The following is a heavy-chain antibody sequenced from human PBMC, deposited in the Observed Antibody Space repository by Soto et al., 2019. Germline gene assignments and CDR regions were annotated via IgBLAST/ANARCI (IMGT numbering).Heavy chain of an antibody. D-gene: IGHD5-12*01. CDR3: AKNILGYGGYDFYYYGMDV. J-gene: IGHJ6*04. CDR2: ISYDGSNK. CDR1: GFTFSSYG. V-gene: IGHV3-30*18. Sequence: PGGSLRLSCAASGFTFSSYGMHWVRQAPGKGLEWVAVISYDGSNKYYADSVKGRFTISRDNSKNTLYLQMNSLRAEDTAVYYCAKNILGYGGYDFYYYGMDVWGKGTTVTVSS.